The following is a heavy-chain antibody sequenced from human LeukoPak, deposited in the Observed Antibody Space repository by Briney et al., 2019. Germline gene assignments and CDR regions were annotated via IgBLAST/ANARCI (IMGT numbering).Heavy chain of an antibody. CDR1: GFTFRDYW. V-gene: IGHV3-66*01. CDR2: IYSGGST. D-gene: IGHD1-1*01. CDR3: ARDYNWNPPDY. Sequence: PGGSLRLSCAASGFTFRDYWMHWVRQAPGKGLEWVSVIYSGGSTYYADSVKGRFTISRDNAKNTLYLQMNSLRVEDTAVYYCARDYNWNPPDYWGQGTLVTVSS. J-gene: IGHJ4*02.